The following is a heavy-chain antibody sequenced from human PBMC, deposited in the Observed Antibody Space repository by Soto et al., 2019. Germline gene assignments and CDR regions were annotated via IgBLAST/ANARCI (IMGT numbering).Heavy chain of an antibody. CDR1: EFNFKNYA. CDR2: ISEDGSKK. V-gene: IGHV3-30*03. J-gene: IGHJ4*02. Sequence: QVQLVESGGGVVQPGRSLRLSCAASEFNFKNYAMHWVRQAPGKGLEWVTLISEDGSKKYFAESVKGRFTVSRDNSENTVFLQMNSLKTEDTAVYYCVTSAHPATVTLYYFDYWGQGTLVTVSS. D-gene: IGHD4-17*01. CDR3: VTSAHPATVTLYYFDY.